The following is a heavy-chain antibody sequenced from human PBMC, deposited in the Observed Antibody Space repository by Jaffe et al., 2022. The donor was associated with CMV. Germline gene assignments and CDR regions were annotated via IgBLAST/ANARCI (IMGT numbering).Heavy chain of an antibody. J-gene: IGHJ4*02. CDR3: ARGEGMATMNFDY. D-gene: IGHD5-12*01. CDR1: GFTFSSYG. CDR2: IWYDGSNK. V-gene: IGHV3-33*08. Sequence: QVQLVESGGGVVQPGRSLRLSCAASGFTFSSYGMHWVRQAPGKGLEWVAVIWYDGSNKYYADSVKGRFTISRDNSKNTLYLQMNSLRAEDTAVYYCARGEGMATMNFDYWGQGTLVTVSS.